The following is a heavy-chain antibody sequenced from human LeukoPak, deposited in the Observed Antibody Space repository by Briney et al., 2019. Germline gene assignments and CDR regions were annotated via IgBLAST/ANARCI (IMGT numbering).Heavy chain of an antibody. D-gene: IGHD4-17*01. CDR2: IYTSGST. CDR1: GGSISSGSYY. V-gene: IGHV4-61*02. J-gene: IGHJ5*02. CDR3: ARVGDYGDYVNWFVP. Sequence: SETLSLTCTVSGGSISSGSYYWSWIRQPAGKGLEWIGLIYTSGSTNYNPSLKSRVTMSVDTSKNQFSLKMSSVTAADTAIYYCARVGDYGDYVNWFVPWGPGTLVTVSS.